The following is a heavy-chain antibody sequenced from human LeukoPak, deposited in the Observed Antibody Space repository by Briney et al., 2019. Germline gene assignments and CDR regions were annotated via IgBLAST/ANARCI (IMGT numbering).Heavy chain of an antibody. Sequence: GGSLRLSCAASGFTFSSYAMSWVRQAPGKGLEWVSAISGSGGSTYYADSVKGRFTISRDNSKNTLYLQMNSLRAEDTAVYYCATTRHYDFRSGYSISGYYFDYWGQGTLVTVSS. CDR2: ISGSGGST. J-gene: IGHJ4*02. V-gene: IGHV3-23*01. CDR3: ATTRHYDFRSGYSISGYYFDY. D-gene: IGHD3-3*01. CDR1: GFTFSSYA.